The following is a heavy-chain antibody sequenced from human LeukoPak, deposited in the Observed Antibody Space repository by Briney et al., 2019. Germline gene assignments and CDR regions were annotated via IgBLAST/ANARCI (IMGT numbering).Heavy chain of an antibody. CDR3: ARARGIDIVVVPAAVNFDY. Sequence: PGGSLRLSCAASGFTFSSYEMNWVRQAPGKGLEWVSYISSSGSTIYYADSVKGRFTISRDNAKNSLYLQMNSLRAEDTAVYYCARARGIDIVVVPAAVNFDYWGQGTLVTVSS. CDR1: GFTFSSYE. CDR2: ISSSGSTI. V-gene: IGHV3-48*03. D-gene: IGHD2-2*01. J-gene: IGHJ4*02.